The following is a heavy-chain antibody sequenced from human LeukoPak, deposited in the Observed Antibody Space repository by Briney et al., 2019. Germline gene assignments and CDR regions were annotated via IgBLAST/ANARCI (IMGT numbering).Heavy chain of an antibody. CDR2: ISGSGGST. J-gene: IGHJ4*02. V-gene: IGHV3-23*01. Sequence: GGSLRLSCAASGFTFSSYAMSWLRQAPGKGLEWVSAISGSGGSTYYADSVKGRFTISRDNSKNTLYLQMNSLRAEDTAVYYCAITGGDIVVVPAAEFDYWGQGTLVTVSS. CDR3: AITGGDIVVVPAAEFDY. CDR1: GFTFSSYA. D-gene: IGHD2-2*01.